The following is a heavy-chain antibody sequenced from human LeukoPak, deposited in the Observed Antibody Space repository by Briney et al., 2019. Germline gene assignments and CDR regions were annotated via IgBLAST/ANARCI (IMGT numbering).Heavy chain of an antibody. CDR2: IKQDGSQK. J-gene: IGHJ4*02. Sequence: PGGSLRLSCAASGFSFSSYWMSWVRQAPGKGLEWVANIKQDGSQKYYVDSVKGRLTISRDNAKNSLYLQMDSLRAEDSAVYYCASSNWNYYNYWGQGTLVTVSS. CDR3: ASSNWNYYNY. V-gene: IGHV3-7*05. CDR1: GFSFSSYW. D-gene: IGHD1-20*01.